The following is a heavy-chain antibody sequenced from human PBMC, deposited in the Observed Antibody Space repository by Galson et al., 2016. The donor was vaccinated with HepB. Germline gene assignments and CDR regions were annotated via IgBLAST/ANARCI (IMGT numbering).Heavy chain of an antibody. CDR2: IFPSGNI. V-gene: IGHV4-4*01. CDR3: AAGRGTAGGVTLDS. D-gene: IGHD3-16*01. J-gene: IGHJ5*01. CDR1: GDSISSGYW. Sequence: ETLSLTCTVSGDSISSGYWRTWIRQAPGEGLDWIGEIFPSGNINYKSSLAGRISISIDRSLNQLSLLVTSVTAADTAVYFCAAGRGTAGGVTLDSWGQGTLVTVSS.